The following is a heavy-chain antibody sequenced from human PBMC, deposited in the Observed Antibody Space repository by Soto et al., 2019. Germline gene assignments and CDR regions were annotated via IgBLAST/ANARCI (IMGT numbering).Heavy chain of an antibody. CDR3: ARVNYYGSGRKHNMDV. V-gene: IGHV4-59*12. CDR1: GGSISSYY. CDR2: IYYSGST. D-gene: IGHD3-10*01. Sequence: SETLSLTCTVSGGSISSYYWSWIRQPPGKGLEWIGYIYYSGSTNYNPSLKSRVTISVDTSKNSLFLQMNSLKTEDTAVYYCARVNYYGSGRKHNMDVWGQGTTVTVSS. J-gene: IGHJ6*02.